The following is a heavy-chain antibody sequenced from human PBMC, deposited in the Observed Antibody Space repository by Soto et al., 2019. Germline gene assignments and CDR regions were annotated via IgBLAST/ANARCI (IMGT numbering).Heavy chain of an antibody. Sequence: QVQLRESGPGLVRPSETLSLTCSVSGGAITGYYWSWIRQPPGKGLEWIGYIYDSGSTTYHAALTSRVTISADTSKNHFSLDLRSVTAADTAVYYCARRNYGEEGYFFDFWGQGLLVTVSS. CDR3: ARRNYGEEGYFFDF. CDR2: IYDSGST. CDR1: GGAITGYY. V-gene: IGHV4-59*08. D-gene: IGHD4-17*01. J-gene: IGHJ4*02.